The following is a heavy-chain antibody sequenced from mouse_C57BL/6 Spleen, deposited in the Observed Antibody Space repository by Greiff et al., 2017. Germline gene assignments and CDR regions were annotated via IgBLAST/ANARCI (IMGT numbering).Heavy chain of an antibody. Sequence: DVMLVESGGGLVKPGGSLKLSCAASGFTFSDYGMHWVRQAPEKGLEWVAYISSGSSTIYYADTVKGRFTISRDNAKNTLFLQMTSLRSEDTAMYYCALNYYGRPELSLYFDYWGQGTTLTVSS. CDR1: GFTFSDYG. CDR3: ALNYYGRPELSLYFDY. V-gene: IGHV5-17*01. CDR2: ISSGSSTI. J-gene: IGHJ2*01. D-gene: IGHD1-1*01.